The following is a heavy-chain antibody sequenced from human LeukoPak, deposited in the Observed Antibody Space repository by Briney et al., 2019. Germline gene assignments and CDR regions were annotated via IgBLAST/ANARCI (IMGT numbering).Heavy chain of an antibody. D-gene: IGHD2-21*02. CDR2: ISYDGSNK. CDR1: GFTFSSYA. V-gene: IGHV3-30*04. CDR3: ARDRYCGGDCYSYYFDY. Sequence: GGSLRLSCAASGFTFSSYAMHWVRQAPGKGLKWVAVISYDGSNKYYADSVKGRFTISRDNSKNTLYLQMNSLRAEDTAVYYCARDRYCGGDCYSYYFDYWGQGTLVTVSS. J-gene: IGHJ4*02.